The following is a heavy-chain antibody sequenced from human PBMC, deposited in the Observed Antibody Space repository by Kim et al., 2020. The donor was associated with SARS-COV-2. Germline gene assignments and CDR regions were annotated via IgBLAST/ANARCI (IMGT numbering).Heavy chain of an antibody. CDR3: VKWAGLFCIGGSCYGTYFDF. D-gene: IGHD2-15*01. J-gene: IGHJ4*02. V-gene: IGHV3-33*06. Sequence: RFTISRDNSKNTLYLQMNSLRVEDTAVYYCVKWAGLFCIGGSCYGTYFDFWGQGALVTVSS.